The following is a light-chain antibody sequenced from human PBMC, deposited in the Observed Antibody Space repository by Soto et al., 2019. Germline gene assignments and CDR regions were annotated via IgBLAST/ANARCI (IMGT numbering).Light chain of an antibody. V-gene: IGKV3-20*01. J-gene: IGKJ1*01. CDR2: STS. CDR1: QSIDSTY. CDR3: QRYGGSPWT. Sequence: ETVLTQSPDTLSLSPGERATLSCRASQSIDSTYLAWFQQKPGQAPRLLIYSTSFRATGIPDRFSGRGSGTDFTLTISRLEPEDFAVYYCQRYGGSPWTFGQGTKVEIK.